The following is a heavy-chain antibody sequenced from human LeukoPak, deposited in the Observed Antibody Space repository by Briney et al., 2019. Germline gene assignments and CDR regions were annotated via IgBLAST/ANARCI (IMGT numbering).Heavy chain of an antibody. CDR2: ISGSGDST. CDR3: AKGRYYITGASGY. J-gene: IGHJ4*02. Sequence: QAGGSLRLSCAASGFTFSNYAMTWVRQAPGKGLEWVSGISGSGDSTYYADSVKGRFTISRDNSKNTLYLQMNSLRAEDTALYYCAKGRYYITGASGYWGQGTLVTVSS. CDR1: GFTFSNYA. V-gene: IGHV3-23*01. D-gene: IGHD1-20*01.